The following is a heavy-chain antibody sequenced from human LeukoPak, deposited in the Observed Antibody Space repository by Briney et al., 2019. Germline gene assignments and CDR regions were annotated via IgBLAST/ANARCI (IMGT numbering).Heavy chain of an antibody. Sequence: PGGSLRLSCAASGFTFSSYSMNWVRRAPGKGLEWVSSVSSSSYIYYADSVKGRFTISRDNAKNSLYLQMNSLRAEDTAVYYCASLGIAAAGKDYWGQGTLVTVSS. CDR2: VSSSSYI. V-gene: IGHV3-21*01. CDR1: GFTFSSYS. J-gene: IGHJ4*02. D-gene: IGHD6-13*01. CDR3: ASLGIAAAGKDY.